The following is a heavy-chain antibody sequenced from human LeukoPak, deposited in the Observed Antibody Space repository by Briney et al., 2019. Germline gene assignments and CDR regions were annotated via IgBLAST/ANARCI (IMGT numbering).Heavy chain of an antibody. CDR2: IYSGGST. CDR3: ARKHYYDSSGFFPPMDY. D-gene: IGHD3-22*01. Sequence: GGSLSLSCAASGFTVSSNSMSWVRQAPGKGLEWVSVIYSGGSTFYADSVKGRSTISRDNSKNTLYLQMNSLRAEDTAVYYCARKHYYDSSGFFPPMDYWGQGTLVTVSS. CDR1: GFTVSSNS. V-gene: IGHV3-66*01. J-gene: IGHJ4*02.